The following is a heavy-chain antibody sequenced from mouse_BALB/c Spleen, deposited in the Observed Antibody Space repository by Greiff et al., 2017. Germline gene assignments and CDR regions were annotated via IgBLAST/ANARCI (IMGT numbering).Heavy chain of an antibody. V-gene: IGHV5-12-1*01. CDR1: GFAFSSYD. J-gene: IGHJ3*01. Sequence: EVKLLESGGGLVKPGGSLKLSCAASGFAFSSYDMSWVRQTPEKSLEWVAYISSGGGSTYYPDTVKGRFTISRDNAKNTLYLQMSSLKSEDTAMYYCARLLAYWGQGTLVTVSA. CDR3: ARLLAY. CDR2: ISSGGGST.